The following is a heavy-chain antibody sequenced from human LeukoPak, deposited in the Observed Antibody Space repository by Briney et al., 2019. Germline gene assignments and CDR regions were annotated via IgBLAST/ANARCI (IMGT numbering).Heavy chain of an antibody. J-gene: IGHJ4*02. CDR1: GFTSSSYA. Sequence: PGGSLRLSCVFSGFTSSSYAMSWVLQAPGKGLEWVSSLSGSGGSTYYADSVKGRFTISRDNSKNTLYLQMNSLRVEDTAVYYCAKDPHTGYSFAYWGQGTLVTVSS. V-gene: IGHV3-23*01. CDR2: LSGSGGST. CDR3: AKDPHTGYSFAY. D-gene: IGHD5-18*01.